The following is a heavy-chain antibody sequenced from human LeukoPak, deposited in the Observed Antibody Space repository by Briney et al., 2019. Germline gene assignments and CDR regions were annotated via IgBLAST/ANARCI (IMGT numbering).Heavy chain of an antibody. CDR2: IYYSGST. CDR3: ARGRRAIAAAGMFDP. J-gene: IGHJ5*02. V-gene: IGHV4-39*07. Sequence: SETLSLTCTVSGGSISSSSYYWGWIRQPPGKGLEWIGSIYYSGSTYYNPSLKSRVTISVDTSKNQFSLKLSSVTAADTAVYYCARGRRAIAAAGMFDPWGQGTPVTVSS. CDR1: GGSISSSSYY. D-gene: IGHD6-13*01.